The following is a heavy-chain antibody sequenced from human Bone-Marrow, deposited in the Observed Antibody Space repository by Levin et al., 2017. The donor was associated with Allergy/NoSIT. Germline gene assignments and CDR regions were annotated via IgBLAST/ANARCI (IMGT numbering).Heavy chain of an antibody. CDR3: ARGRAAAAAGSNWLDS. Sequence: GGSLRLSCAASGFTFSDFYMGWVRQTPGRGLEWISYISASTTYTLYADSVNGRFSVSRDNANNALHLQMNSLRIEDTAVYYCARGRAAAAAGSNWLDSWGQGTLVSVSS. CDR1: GFTFSDFY. J-gene: IGHJ5*01. D-gene: IGHD6-13*01. V-gene: IGHV3-11*05. CDR2: ISASTTYT.